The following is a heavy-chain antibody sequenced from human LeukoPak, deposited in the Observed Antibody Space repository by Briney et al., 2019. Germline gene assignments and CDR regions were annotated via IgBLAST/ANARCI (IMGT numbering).Heavy chain of an antibody. CDR3: ARLDYDFWSGLASGGDWFDP. CDR1: GGSISSSSYY. D-gene: IGHD3-3*01. Sequence: SETLSLTCTVSGGSISSSSYYWDWIRQPPGKGLERIGSIYYSGSTYYNPSLKSRVTISVDTSKNQFSLKLSSVTAADTAVYYCARLDYDFWSGLASGGDWFDPWGQGTLVTVSS. CDR2: IYYSGST. V-gene: IGHV4-39*01. J-gene: IGHJ5*02.